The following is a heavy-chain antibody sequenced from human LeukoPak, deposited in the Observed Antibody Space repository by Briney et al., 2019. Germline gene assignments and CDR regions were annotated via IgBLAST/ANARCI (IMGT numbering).Heavy chain of an antibody. CDR3: ARWYSSSSWSLFDY. J-gene: IGHJ4*02. V-gene: IGHV3-23*01. CDR2: ISGSGGST. Sequence: PGGSLRLSCAASGFTFSSYAMSWVRQAPGKGLEWVSAISGSGGSTYYADSVKGRFTISRDNSKNTLYLQMNSLRAEDTAVYYCARWYSSSSWSLFDYWGQGTLVTVSS. D-gene: IGHD6-6*01. CDR1: GFTFSSYA.